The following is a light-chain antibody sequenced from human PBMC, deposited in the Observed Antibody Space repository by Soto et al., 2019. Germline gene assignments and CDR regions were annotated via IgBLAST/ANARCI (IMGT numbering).Light chain of an antibody. CDR2: GAS. V-gene: IGKV3-20*01. Sequence: DIVLTQSPGTLSLSPGAIATLSCRASQSVSSSYLAWYQQKPGQAPRLLIYGASSRATGIPDRFSGSGSGTDFTLTISRLEPEDFAVYYCQQDGSSSITFGQGTRLEIK. CDR1: QSVSSSY. CDR3: QQDGSSSIT. J-gene: IGKJ5*01.